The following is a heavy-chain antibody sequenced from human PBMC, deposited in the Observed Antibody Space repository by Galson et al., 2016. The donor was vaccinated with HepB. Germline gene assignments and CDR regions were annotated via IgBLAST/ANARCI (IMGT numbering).Heavy chain of an antibody. CDR2: ISRSGDSM. D-gene: IGHD4-17*01. V-gene: IGHV3-11*01. J-gene: IGHJ3*01. Sequence: SLRLSCAASGFTFSDYHMNWIRQAPGKGLEWISYISRSGDSMLYAASVRGRLSISRDNAKKSLYLQMTNLRAEDTAVYFCARDLPDDSVEYVDVFDLWGQGTMVTVSS. CDR3: ARDLPDDSVEYVDVFDL. CDR1: GFTFSDYH.